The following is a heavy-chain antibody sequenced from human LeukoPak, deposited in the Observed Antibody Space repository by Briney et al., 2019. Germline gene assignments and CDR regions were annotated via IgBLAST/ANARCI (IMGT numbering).Heavy chain of an antibody. V-gene: IGHV3-23*01. J-gene: IGHJ4*02. D-gene: IGHD2-15*01. CDR1: GFIFSSYG. Sequence: GGSLRLSCEASGFIFSSYGMSWIRQAPGKGLEWVSAISGSGGSTYYADSVKGRFTISRDNSKNTLYLQMNSLRAEDTAVYYCAKVPYCSGGSCYSRGFDYWGQGTLVTVSS. CDR2: ISGSGGST. CDR3: AKVPYCSGGSCYSRGFDY.